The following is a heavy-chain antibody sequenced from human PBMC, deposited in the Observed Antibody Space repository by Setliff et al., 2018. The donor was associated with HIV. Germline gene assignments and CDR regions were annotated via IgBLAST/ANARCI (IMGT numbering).Heavy chain of an antibody. CDR3: ARDFDWPQAC. Sequence: PGGSLRLSCAASGFTFSSYWMSWVRQAPGKGLEWVANIKQDGSEKYYVDSVKGRFTISRDNARDTLYLEMNSLRVEDTAVYYCARDFDWPQACWGQGTLVTVSS. CDR2: IKQDGSEK. CDR1: GFTFSSYW. V-gene: IGHV3-7*01. J-gene: IGHJ4*02. D-gene: IGHD3-9*01.